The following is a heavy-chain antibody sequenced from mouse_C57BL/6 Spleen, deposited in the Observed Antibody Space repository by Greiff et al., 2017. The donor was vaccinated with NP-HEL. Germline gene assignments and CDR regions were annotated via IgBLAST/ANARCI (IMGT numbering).Heavy chain of an antibody. D-gene: IGHD2-5*01. J-gene: IGHJ3*01. CDR1: GFTFNTYA. CDR3: VREGAYYSNYVLFAY. CDR2: IRSKSSNYAT. Sequence: EVQRVESGGGLVQPKGSLKLSCAASGFTFNTYAMHWVRQAPGKGLEWVARIRSKSSNYATYYADSVKDRFTISRDDSQSMLYLQMNNLKTEDTAMYYCVREGAYYSNYVLFAYWGQGTLVTVSA. V-gene: IGHV10-3*01.